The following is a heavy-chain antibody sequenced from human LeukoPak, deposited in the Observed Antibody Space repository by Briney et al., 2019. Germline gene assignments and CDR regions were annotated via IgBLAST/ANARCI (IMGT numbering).Heavy chain of an antibody. CDR1: GGSISSSSYY. J-gene: IGHJ4*02. Sequence: SETLSLTCNVSGGSISSSSYYWGWIRQPPGKGLEWIGSIYYSGSTYYNSSLKSRVTISVDTSKNQFSLKLSSVTAADTAVYYCARVVRYYYDSSGYYFLDYWGQGTLVTVSS. V-gene: IGHV4-39*07. CDR2: IYYSGST. D-gene: IGHD3-22*01. CDR3: ARVVRYYYDSSGYYFLDY.